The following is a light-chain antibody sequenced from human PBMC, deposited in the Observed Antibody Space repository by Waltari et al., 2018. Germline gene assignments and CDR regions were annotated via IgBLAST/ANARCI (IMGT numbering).Light chain of an antibody. CDR2: DVS. CDR3: SSYTSSSTIYV. J-gene: IGLJ1*01. Sequence: QSALTQPASVSGSPGQSITISCTGTSSDVGGSNYVSWYQQHPGKAPKLMIYDVSNRPSGVSNRFSGSKSGNTASLTISGLQAEDEADYYCSSYTSSSTIYVFGTGTKVTVL. V-gene: IGLV2-14*01. CDR1: SSDVGGSNY.